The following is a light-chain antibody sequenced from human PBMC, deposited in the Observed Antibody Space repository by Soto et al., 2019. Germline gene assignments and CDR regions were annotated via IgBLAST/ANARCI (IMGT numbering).Light chain of an antibody. J-gene: IGKJ1*01. CDR1: QSVSSSY. CDR2: GVS. Sequence: DIALTQSPGTLSLSPGERATLSCRASQSVSSSYLAWYQQKPGQAPRLLIYGVSSRATGIPDRFSGSGSGTDFTLTISRLEPEDFAVYYCLQYGSSPWTFGQGTKVEIK. V-gene: IGKV3-20*01. CDR3: LQYGSSPWT.